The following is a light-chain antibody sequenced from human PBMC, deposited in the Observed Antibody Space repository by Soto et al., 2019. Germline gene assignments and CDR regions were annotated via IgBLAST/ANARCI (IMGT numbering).Light chain of an antibody. CDR1: QTVSSN. V-gene: IGKV3-15*01. J-gene: IGKJ5*01. CDR2: GAS. CDR3: QQYNNWPIT. Sequence: EIVMTQSPYTLSASSGERATLPCRASQTVSSNVAWYQQKPGQAPRLLIYGASTRATGIPARFSGGGSGTELTLTISSLQSEDFAVYYCQQYNNWPITFGQGTDWRL.